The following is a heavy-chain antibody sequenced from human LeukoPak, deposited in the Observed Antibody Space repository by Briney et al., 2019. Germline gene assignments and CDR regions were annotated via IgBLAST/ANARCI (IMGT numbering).Heavy chain of an antibody. CDR2: INHSGST. V-gene: IGHV4-34*01. Sequence: SETLSLTCAVYGGSFSGYYWSWIRQPPGKGLEWIGEINHSGSTNYNPSLKSRVTISVDTSANHVSLQMTSVTAADTAAYYCAREGGSYRPLDYSGQGTLVTVSS. J-gene: IGHJ4*02. D-gene: IGHD3-16*02. CDR3: AREGGSYRPLDY. CDR1: GGSFSGYY.